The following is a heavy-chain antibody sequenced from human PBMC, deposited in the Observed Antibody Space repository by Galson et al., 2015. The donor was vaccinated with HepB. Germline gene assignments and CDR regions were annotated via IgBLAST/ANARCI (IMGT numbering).Heavy chain of an antibody. CDR3: ARGALVVVVDATQNNWFDP. J-gene: IGHJ5*02. D-gene: IGHD2-15*01. CDR2: ISAYNRNT. CDR1: GYTFSSYS. V-gene: IGHV1-18*01. Sequence: VKVSCKASGYTFSSYSITWVRRAPGQGLEWMGWISAYNRNTDYARQLQGRVTMTTDTSTSTAYMELKSLRSDDTAVYYCARGALVVVVDATQNNWFDPWGQGTLVTVSS.